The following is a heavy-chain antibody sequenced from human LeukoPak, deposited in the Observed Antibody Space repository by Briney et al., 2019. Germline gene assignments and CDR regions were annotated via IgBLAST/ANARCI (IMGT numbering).Heavy chain of an antibody. CDR3: ARPFCSSTSCYGGRAFDI. Sequence: PGGSLRLSCAASGFTFSSYSMNWVRQAPGKGLEWVSSISSSSSYIYYADSVKGRFTISRDNAKNSLYLQMNSLRAEDTAVYYCARPFCSSTSCYGGRAFDIWGQGTMVTVSS. CDR2: ISSSSSYI. V-gene: IGHV3-21*01. D-gene: IGHD2-2*01. CDR1: GFTFSSYS. J-gene: IGHJ3*02.